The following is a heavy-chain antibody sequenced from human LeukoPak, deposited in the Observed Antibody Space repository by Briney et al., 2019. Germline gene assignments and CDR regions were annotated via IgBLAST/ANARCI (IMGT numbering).Heavy chain of an antibody. D-gene: IGHD1-26*01. Sequence: ASVKVSCKASGYTFTSYDINWVRQATGQGLEWMGWMNPNSGNTGYAQKFQGRATITRDTSISTAYMELSSLRSDDTAVYYCARGYSGSYSYWFDPWGQGTLLTVSS. J-gene: IGHJ5*02. V-gene: IGHV1-8*03. CDR3: ARGYSGSYSYWFDP. CDR2: MNPNSGNT. CDR1: GYTFTSYD.